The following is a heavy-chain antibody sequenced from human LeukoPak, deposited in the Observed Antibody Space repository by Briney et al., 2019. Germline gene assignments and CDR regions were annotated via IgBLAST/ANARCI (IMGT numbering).Heavy chain of an antibody. V-gene: IGHV3-23*01. D-gene: IGHD6-19*01. J-gene: IGHJ4*02. CDR2: ISGNGGST. CDR3: AKDLGRSGWSDFDY. Sequence: GGSLRLSCAASGFTFNSYAMSWARQAPGKGLEWVSTISGNGGSTYYADSVKGRFTISRDNSKNTLYLQMNSLRAEDTAVYYCAKDLGRSGWSDFDYWGQGTLVTVSS. CDR1: GFTFNSYA.